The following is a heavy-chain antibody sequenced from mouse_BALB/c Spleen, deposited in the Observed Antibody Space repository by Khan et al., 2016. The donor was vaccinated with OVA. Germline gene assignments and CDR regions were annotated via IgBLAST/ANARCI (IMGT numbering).Heavy chain of an antibody. V-gene: IGHV2-6-5*01. D-gene: IGHD1-1*02. CDR2: IWGGGST. J-gene: IGHJ4*01. CDR3: AKGLWSYYFALDY. Sequence: QMQLEESGPGLVAPSQSLSITCTVSGFSLSDYGVSWIRQPPGKGLEWLGVIWGGGSTYYNSALKSRLSISKDNSKSQVFLKMNSLQTDDTAIYYCAKGLWSYYFALDYWGQGTSGTVSS. CDR1: GFSLSDYG.